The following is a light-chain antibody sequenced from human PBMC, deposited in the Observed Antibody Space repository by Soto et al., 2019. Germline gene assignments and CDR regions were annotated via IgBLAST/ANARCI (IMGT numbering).Light chain of an antibody. CDR1: QDISNY. CDR3: HQYDNLT. Sequence: DIQMTQSPSSLSASVGDRVTITCQASQDISNYLNWYQQKPGKAPKLLIYDASNLETGVPSRFSGSGSGTDFTFTISSLQPEDIATYYCHQYDNLTFGPGTKVDIK. V-gene: IGKV1-33*01. CDR2: DAS. J-gene: IGKJ3*01.